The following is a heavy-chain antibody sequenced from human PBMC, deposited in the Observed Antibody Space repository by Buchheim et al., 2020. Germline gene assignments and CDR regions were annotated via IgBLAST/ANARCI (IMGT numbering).Heavy chain of an antibody. CDR1: GFTFSSYA. J-gene: IGHJ5*02. CDR3: AKDRGLRIEEADFHDP. D-gene: IGHD6-19*01. V-gene: IGHV3-23*01. CDR2: IGGTGAAT. Sequence: EVQLLESGGGLVQPGGSLRLSCTASGFTFSSYAMSWVRRAPGKGLEWVSGIGGTGAATYYTGSVKGRFTISRDHSQKKLSLEMNSLRAEDTAVYYCAKDRGLRIEEADFHDPWGQGTL.